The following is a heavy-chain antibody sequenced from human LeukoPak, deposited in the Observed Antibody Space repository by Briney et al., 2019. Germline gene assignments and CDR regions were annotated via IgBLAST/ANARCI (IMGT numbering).Heavy chain of an antibody. CDR2: INHSGST. CDR1: GASISSDDYY. CDR3: ARGVRYSRKTYYYYYYMDV. J-gene: IGHJ6*03. D-gene: IGHD6-13*01. Sequence: SETLSLTCTVSGASISSDDYYWGWIRQPPGKGLEWIGEINHSGSTNYNPSLKSRVTISVDTSKNQFSLKLSSVTAADTAVYYCARGVRYSRKTYYYYYYMDVWGKGTTVTVSS. V-gene: IGHV4-39*07.